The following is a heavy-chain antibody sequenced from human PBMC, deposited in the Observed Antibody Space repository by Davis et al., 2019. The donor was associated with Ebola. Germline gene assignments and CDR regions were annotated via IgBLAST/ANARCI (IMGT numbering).Heavy chain of an antibody. D-gene: IGHD3-10*01. V-gene: IGHV1-69*08. J-gene: IGHJ4*02. Sequence: SVKVSCKASGGTFSSYTITWVRQAPGQGLEWMGRIIPILGTANYAQKFLGRITITADKSSSTVYMELSSLRSEDTAVYYCARNHYGSGSSLDYWGQGTLVTVSS. CDR2: IIPILGTA. CDR3: ARNHYGSGSSLDY. CDR1: GGTFSSYT.